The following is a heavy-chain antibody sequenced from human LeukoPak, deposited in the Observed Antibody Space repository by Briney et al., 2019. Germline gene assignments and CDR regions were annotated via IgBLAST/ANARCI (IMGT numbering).Heavy chain of an antibody. CDR1: GFTFSSYA. Sequence: GGSLRLSCAASGFTFSSYAMSWVRQAPGKGLEWVSAISGSGGSTYYADSVKGVFTISRDNSKNTLYLQMNSSRAEDTAVYYCAKNRGYSYGTVYYFDYWGQGTLVTVSS. V-gene: IGHV3-23*01. J-gene: IGHJ4*02. CDR2: ISGSGGST. CDR3: AKNRGYSYGTVYYFDY. D-gene: IGHD5-18*01.